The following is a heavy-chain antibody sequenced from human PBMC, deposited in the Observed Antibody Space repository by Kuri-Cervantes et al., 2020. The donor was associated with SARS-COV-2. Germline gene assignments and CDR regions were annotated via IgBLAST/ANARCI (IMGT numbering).Heavy chain of an antibody. J-gene: IGHJ4*02. D-gene: IGHD6-25*01. Sequence: SETLSLTCAVYGGSFSGYYWSWIRQPPGKGLEWIGEINHSGSTNYNPSLKSRVTISVDTSKNQFSLKLSSVTAADTAVYYCAKDRAPRSSDYFDYWGQGTLVTVSS. CDR2: INHSGST. CDR1: GGSFSGYY. V-gene: IGHV4-34*01. CDR3: AKDRAPRSSDYFDY.